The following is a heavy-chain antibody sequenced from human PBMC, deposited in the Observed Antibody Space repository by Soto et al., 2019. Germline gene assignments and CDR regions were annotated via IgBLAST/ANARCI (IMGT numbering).Heavy chain of an antibody. J-gene: IGHJ6*02. CDR1: GFIFHNYA. Sequence: EVQLVESGGGLVQPGRSLRLSCAASGFIFHNYAMHWVRQAPGKGLEWVSGVSWNSDTLGYGDSVKGRFTISRDNAKNCLYLHMNSLRPEDTALYYCAKVGGLGSYYGWGMDVWGQGTTVTVSS. CDR3: AKVGGLGSYYGWGMDV. V-gene: IGHV3-9*01. CDR2: VSWNSDTL. D-gene: IGHD3-10*01.